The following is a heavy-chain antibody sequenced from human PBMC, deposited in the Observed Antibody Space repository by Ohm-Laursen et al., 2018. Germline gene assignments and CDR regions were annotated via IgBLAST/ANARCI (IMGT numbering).Heavy chain of an antibody. CDR3: ASARPRGSYLNAFDM. J-gene: IGHJ3*02. CDR1: GFTFDEYA. CDR2: ISWNSDTI. V-gene: IGHV3-9*01. Sequence: SLRLSCAASGFTFDEYAMHWVRQAPGKGLEWVSGISWNSDTIGYADSVKGRITISRDSATNSLYLQMNSLRPEDTAFYYCASARPRGSYLNAFDMWGQGTMVTVSS. D-gene: IGHD3-16*02.